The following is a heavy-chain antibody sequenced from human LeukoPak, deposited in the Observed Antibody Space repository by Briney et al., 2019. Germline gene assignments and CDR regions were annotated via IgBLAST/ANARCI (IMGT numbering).Heavy chain of an antibody. V-gene: IGHV4-39*01. CDR1: GGSISSSSYY. CDR2: IYYSGST. Sequence: SETLSLTCTVSGGSISSSSYYWGWIRQPPGKGLEWIGSIYYSGSTYYNPSLKSRVTISVDTSKNQFSLKLSSVTAADTAVYYCARHIGGGIEDMDVWGRGTKVNVSS. D-gene: IGHD3-16*02. J-gene: IGHJ6*03. CDR3: ARHIGGGIEDMDV.